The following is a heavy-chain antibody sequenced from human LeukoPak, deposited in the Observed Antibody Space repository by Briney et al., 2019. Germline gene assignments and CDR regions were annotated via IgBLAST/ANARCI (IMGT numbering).Heavy chain of an antibody. J-gene: IGHJ6*03. CDR2: INTNTGNP. CDR3: SRSIEAAGYMHV. Sequence: ASVKVSCKASGYSFNSQGMNWVRQAPGQGLEWMGWINTNTGNPTYAQGFTGRFVFSLDTSVSTAYLQISSLKAEDTAVYYCSRSIEAAGYMHVWGKGTTLTVS. D-gene: IGHD6-13*01. CDR1: GYSFNSQG. V-gene: IGHV7-4-1*02.